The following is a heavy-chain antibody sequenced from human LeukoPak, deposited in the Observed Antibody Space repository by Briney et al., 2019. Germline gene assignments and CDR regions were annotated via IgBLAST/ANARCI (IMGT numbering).Heavy chain of an antibody. Sequence: SETLSLTCAVSGGSISSGGYSWSWIRQPPGKGLEWIGYIYHSGSTNYNPSLKSRVTISVDRSKNQFSLKLSSVTAADTAVYYCARDIGYSSGWYDYWGQGTLVTVSS. CDR2: IYHSGST. V-gene: IGHV4-30-2*01. D-gene: IGHD6-19*01. J-gene: IGHJ4*02. CDR3: ARDIGYSSGWYDY. CDR1: GGSISSGGYS.